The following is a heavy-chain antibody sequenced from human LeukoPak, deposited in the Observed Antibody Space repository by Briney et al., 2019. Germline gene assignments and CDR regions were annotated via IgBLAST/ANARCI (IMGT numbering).Heavy chain of an antibody. J-gene: IGHJ5*02. CDR2: INPNSGGT. CDR1: GYTFTGYY. CDR3: ARSGIAAAGRKRFDP. Sequence: ASVKVSCKASGYTFTGYYMHWVRQAPGQGLEWMGWINPNSGGTNYAQKFQGRVTMTRDTSISTAYMELSRLRSDDTAVYYCARSGIAAAGRKRFDPWGQGTLVTVSS. D-gene: IGHD6-13*01. V-gene: IGHV1-2*02.